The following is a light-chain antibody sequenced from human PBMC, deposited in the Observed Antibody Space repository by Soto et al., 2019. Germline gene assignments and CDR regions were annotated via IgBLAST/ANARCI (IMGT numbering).Light chain of an antibody. CDR1: QSVSSSY. J-gene: IGKJ2*01. CDR3: QQYGSSPMYP. V-gene: IGKV3-20*01. CDR2: GAS. Sequence: EIVLTQSPGTLSLSPGERATLSCRASQSVSSSYLAWYQQKPGQAPRLLIHGASTRATGIPDRFSGSGSGTDFTLTISRLEPEDFAVYYCQQYGSSPMYPFGQGTQLPIK.